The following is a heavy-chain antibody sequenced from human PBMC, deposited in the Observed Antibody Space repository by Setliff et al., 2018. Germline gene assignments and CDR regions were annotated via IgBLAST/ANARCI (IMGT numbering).Heavy chain of an antibody. CDR3: ARMSGFQYIDV. V-gene: IGHV4-59*11. D-gene: IGHD3-3*01. Sequence: PSETLSLTCTVSPGSISRHYWSWFRQAPGKGLEWIGYRHDNGERDYNPSLGSRVTISVDTSKNQFSLMLTSVTAADTAIYYCARMSGFQYIDVWGKGTTVTVSS. CDR2: RHDNGER. CDR1: PGSISRHY. J-gene: IGHJ6*03.